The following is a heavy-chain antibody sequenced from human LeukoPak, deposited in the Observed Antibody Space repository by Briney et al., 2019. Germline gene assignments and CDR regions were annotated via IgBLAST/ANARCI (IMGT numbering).Heavy chain of an antibody. D-gene: IGHD3-10*01. V-gene: IGHV3-23*01. Sequence: GRSLRLSCAASGFTFSSYAMHWVRQAPGKGLEWVSAISGSGGSTYYADSVKGRFTISRDNSKNTLYLQMNSLRAEDTAVYYCAKRREWFGELYYFDYWGQGTLVTVSS. CDR2: ISGSGGST. CDR1: GFTFSSYA. CDR3: AKRREWFGELYYFDY. J-gene: IGHJ4*02.